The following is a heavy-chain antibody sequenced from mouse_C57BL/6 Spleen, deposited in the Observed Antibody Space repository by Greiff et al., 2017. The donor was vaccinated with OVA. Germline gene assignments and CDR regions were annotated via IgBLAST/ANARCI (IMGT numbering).Heavy chain of an antibody. D-gene: IGHD4-1*01. Sequence: DVQLVESEGGLVQPGSSMKLSCTASGFTFSDYYMAWVRQVPEKGLEWVANINYDGSSTYYLDSLKSRFIISRDNAKNILYLQMSSLKSEDTATYYCAREGGLGRYYAMDYWGQGTSVTVSS. V-gene: IGHV5-16*01. J-gene: IGHJ4*01. CDR3: AREGGLGRYYAMDY. CDR1: GFTFSDYY. CDR2: INYDGSST.